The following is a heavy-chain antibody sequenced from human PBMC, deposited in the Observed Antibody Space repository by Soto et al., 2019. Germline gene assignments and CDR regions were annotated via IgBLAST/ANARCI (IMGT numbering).Heavy chain of an antibody. CDR1: GFNFSNSG. CDR2: ILSDGSES. CDR3: ARDPSHEWNYLIAYGMDI. V-gene: IGHV3-33*01. Sequence: QVQLVESGGGVVQPGRSLRLSCAASGFNFSNSGMHWVRQAPGKGLEWVAIILSDGSESHFADTAKGRFTISRDKSKSTLYLQMTSLRADDTAVSYCARDPSHEWNYLIAYGMDIW. D-gene: IGHD1-7*01. J-gene: IGHJ6*01.